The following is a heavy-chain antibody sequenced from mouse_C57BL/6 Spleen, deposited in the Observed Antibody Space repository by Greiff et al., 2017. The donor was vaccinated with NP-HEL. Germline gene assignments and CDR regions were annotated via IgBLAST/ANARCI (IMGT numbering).Heavy chain of an antibody. CDR3: AKMGYYGSSHWYFDV. Sequence: VQLQQSGAELVKPGASVKISCKASGYAFSSYWMNWVKQRPGKGLEWIGQIYPGDGDTNYNGKFKGKATLTADKSSSTAYMQLSSLTSEDSAVYFCAKMGYYGSSHWYFDVWGTGTTVTVSS. J-gene: IGHJ1*03. CDR1: GYAFSSYW. D-gene: IGHD1-1*01. V-gene: IGHV1-80*01. CDR2: IYPGDGDT.